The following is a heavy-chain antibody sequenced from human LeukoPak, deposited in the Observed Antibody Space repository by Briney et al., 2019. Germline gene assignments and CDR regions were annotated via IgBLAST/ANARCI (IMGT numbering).Heavy chain of an antibody. D-gene: IGHD3-22*01. CDR2: ISGSGYNT. Sequence: PPGGSLRLSCAASGFTFSSYAMSWVRQAPGKGLEWVSGISGSGYNTFNADSLKGRFTISRDNSRNTLYLQMNSLRAEDTAVYYCAKGVRRSSDYSSPVDYWGQGTLVTVSS. V-gene: IGHV3-23*01. CDR1: GFTFSSYA. J-gene: IGHJ4*02. CDR3: AKGVRRSSDYSSPVDY.